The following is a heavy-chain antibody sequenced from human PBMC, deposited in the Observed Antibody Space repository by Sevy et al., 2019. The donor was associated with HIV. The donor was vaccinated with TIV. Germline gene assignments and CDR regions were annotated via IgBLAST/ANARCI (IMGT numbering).Heavy chain of an antibody. CDR2: INSSTSYI. J-gene: IGHJ6*02. V-gene: IGHV3-21*01. D-gene: IGHD3-3*01. CDR3: ARDVASTSGYYYGMDV. Sequence: LTCAASGFTVSSNTMNWVRQAPGKGLERVSSINSSTSYIYYADSVKGRFTLSRDNAKNSLYLQMNSLRVEDTAVYYCARDVASTSGYYYGMDVWGQGTTVTVSS. CDR1: GFTVSSNT.